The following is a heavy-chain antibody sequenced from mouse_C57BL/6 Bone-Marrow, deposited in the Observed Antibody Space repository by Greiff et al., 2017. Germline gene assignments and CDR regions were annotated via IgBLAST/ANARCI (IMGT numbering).Heavy chain of an antibody. V-gene: IGHV1-53*01. CDR3: ARKIYDYYGYFDV. Sequence: QVQLQQPGTELVKPGASVKLSCKASGYTFTSYWMHWVKQRPGQGLEWIGNINPSNGGTNYNEKFKSKATLTVDKYSSTAYMQHSSLTSEDSAVYYCARKIYDYYGYFDVWGTGTTVTVSS. CDR2: INPSNGGT. J-gene: IGHJ1*03. D-gene: IGHD2-4*01. CDR1: GYTFTSYW.